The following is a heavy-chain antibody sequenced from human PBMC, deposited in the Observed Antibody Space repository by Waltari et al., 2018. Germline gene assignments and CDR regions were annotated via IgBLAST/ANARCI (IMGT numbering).Heavy chain of an antibody. CDR2: IYYSGST. CDR1: GGSISSSSYY. V-gene: IGHV4-39*01. J-gene: IGHJ4*02. CDR3: ARQWSRSGSRSTFDY. Sequence: QLQLQESGPGLVKPSETLSLTCTVSGGSISSSSYYWGWIRQPPGKGLVWIGSIYYSGSTYYNPSLKSRVTISVDTSKNQFSLKLSSVTAADTAVYYCARQWSRSGSRSTFDYWGQGTLVTVSS. D-gene: IGHD1-26*01.